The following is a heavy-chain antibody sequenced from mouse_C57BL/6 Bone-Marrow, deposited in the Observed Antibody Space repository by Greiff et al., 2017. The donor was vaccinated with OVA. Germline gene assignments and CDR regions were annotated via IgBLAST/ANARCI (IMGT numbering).Heavy chain of an antibody. J-gene: IGHJ2*01. V-gene: IGHV14-4*01. CDR3: TTWDYDVDY. CDR2: IDPENGDT. CDR1: GFNIKDDY. Sequence: VQLQQSGAELVRPGASVKLSCTASGFNIKDDYMHWVKPRPEQGLEWIGWIDPENGDTEYASKFQGKATITADTSSNTAYLQLSSLTSEDTAVYYCTTWDYDVDYWGQGTTLTVSS. D-gene: IGHD2-4*01.